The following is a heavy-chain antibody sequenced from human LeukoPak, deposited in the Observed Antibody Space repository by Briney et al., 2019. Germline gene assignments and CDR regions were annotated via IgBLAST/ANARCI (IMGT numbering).Heavy chain of an antibody. CDR2: IYYSGST. D-gene: IGHD6-6*01. V-gene: IGHV4-39*07. CDR1: GGSISSSSYY. Sequence: SETLSLTCTVSGGSISSSSYYWGWIRQPPGKGLEWIGSIYYSGSTNYNPSLKSRVTISVDTSKNQFSLKLSSVTAADTAVYYCARGPEYSSSDYYYYYMDVWGKGTTVTVSS. CDR3: ARGPEYSSSDYYYYYMDV. J-gene: IGHJ6*03.